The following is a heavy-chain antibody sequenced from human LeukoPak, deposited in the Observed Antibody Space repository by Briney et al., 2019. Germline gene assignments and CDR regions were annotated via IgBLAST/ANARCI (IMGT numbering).Heavy chain of an antibody. J-gene: IGHJ3*01. CDR1: GFTFTNYW. CDR2: IKEDGSEE. CDR3: ARVAYYRVTADQITDAFDV. D-gene: IGHD2-21*02. Sequence: GGSLRLSCAASGFTFTNYWMSWVRQAPGKGLEWVANIKEDGSEENYVDSVKGRFTISRDNAKNALYLQMDSLRAEDTAVYFCARVAYYRVTADQITDAFDVWGRGTAVTVSS. V-gene: IGHV3-7*04.